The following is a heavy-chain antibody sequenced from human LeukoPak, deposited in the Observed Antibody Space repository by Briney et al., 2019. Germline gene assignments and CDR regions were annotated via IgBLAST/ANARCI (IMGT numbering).Heavy chain of an antibody. J-gene: IGHJ3*02. CDR2: ISSSGSGGNT. CDR3: AKGKATVTNFLAFDI. Sequence: GGSLRLSCAASGVTLSSYAMSWARQAPGKGLEWVSGISSSGSGGNTYYADSVKGRFTISRDSSKNTLFLHMNTLRAEDTAIYYCAKGKATVTNFLAFDIWGQGTMVTVYS. V-gene: IGHV3-23*01. D-gene: IGHD4-17*01. CDR1: GVTLSSYA.